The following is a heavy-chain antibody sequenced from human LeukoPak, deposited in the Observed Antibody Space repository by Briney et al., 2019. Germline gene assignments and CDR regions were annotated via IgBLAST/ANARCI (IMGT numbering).Heavy chain of an antibody. CDR2: IYYSGRT. Sequence: SETLSLTCTVSGGSISRGGHYWAWIRQPPGKGLEWIGSIYYSGRTYYHPSLESRVTISVDTSQNQFSLRLTSVTAADTAVYFCANYYDSRGHYLFDFWDQGTLVTVSS. CDR1: GGSISRGGHY. V-gene: IGHV4-39*01. CDR3: ANYYDSRGHYLFDF. J-gene: IGHJ4*02. D-gene: IGHD3-22*01.